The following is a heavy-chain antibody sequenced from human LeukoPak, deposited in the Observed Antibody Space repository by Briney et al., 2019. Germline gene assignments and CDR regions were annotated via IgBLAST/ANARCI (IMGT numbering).Heavy chain of an antibody. J-gene: IGHJ4*02. CDR2: LSGSGDRS. CDR1: GFTFSSYS. D-gene: IGHD6-13*01. Sequence: GGSLRLSCAASGFTFSSYSMKWVRQAPGKGLEWVSALSGSGDRSYYADSAKGRFTISRDNSKNTLYLQMNSLRAEDTAVYYCAKDPMGVAAAGTFADWGQGTLVTVSS. V-gene: IGHV3-23*01. CDR3: AKDPMGVAAAGTFAD.